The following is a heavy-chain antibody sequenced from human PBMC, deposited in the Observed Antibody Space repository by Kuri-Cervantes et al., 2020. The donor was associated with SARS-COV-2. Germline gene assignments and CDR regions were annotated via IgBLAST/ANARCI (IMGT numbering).Heavy chain of an antibody. CDR1: GGSFSGYY. J-gene: IGHJ4*02. V-gene: IGHV4-34*01. D-gene: IGHD3-22*01. Sequence: GSLRLSCAVYGGSFSGYYWSWIRQPPGKGLEWIGEINHSGSTNYNPSLKSRVTISVDTSKNQFSLKLSSVTAADTAVYYCARGGYYYDSSGPVLRYYFDYWGQGTLVTVSS. CDR3: ARGGYYYDSSGPVLRYYFDY. CDR2: INHSGST.